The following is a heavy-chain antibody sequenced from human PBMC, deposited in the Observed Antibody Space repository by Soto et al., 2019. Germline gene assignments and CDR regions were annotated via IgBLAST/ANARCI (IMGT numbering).Heavy chain of an antibody. Sequence: PSQTLSLTCAISGDSVSSDTAAWIWIRQSPSRGLEWLGRTYYKSKWNNDYALSVKSRITISPDTSQNLFPLDLDSVTPEDTAVYYCVGVTFSRGMDVWGQGTPVTVSS. J-gene: IGHJ6*02. CDR3: VGVTFSRGMDV. V-gene: IGHV6-1*01. D-gene: IGHD3-10*01. CDR1: GDSVSSDTAA. CDR2: TYYKSKWNN.